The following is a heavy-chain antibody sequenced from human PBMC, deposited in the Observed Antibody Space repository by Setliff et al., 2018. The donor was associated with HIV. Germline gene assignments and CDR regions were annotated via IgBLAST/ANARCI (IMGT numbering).Heavy chain of an antibody. CDR2: MNPNSGNT. CDR3: ATSVATFDSVDY. CDR1: GYTFTRYD. V-gene: IGHV1-8*01. J-gene: IGHJ4*02. D-gene: IGHD1-26*01. Sequence: ASVKVSCKASGYTFTRYDINWVRQATGQGLEWMGWMNPNSGNTGYAQNFQGRVIMTRNTAISTAYMELSSLRSDDTAVYYCATSVATFDSVDYWGQGTLVTVSS.